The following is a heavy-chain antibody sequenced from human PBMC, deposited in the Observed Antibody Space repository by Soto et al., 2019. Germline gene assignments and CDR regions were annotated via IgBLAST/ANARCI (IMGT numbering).Heavy chain of an antibody. CDR2: INAGNGNT. V-gene: IGHV1-3*01. CDR1: GYTFTSYA. J-gene: IGHJ5*02. CDR3: AREGGWEPAWFDP. D-gene: IGHD1-26*01. Sequence: QVPLVQSGAEVKKPGASVKVSCKASGYTFTSYAMHWVRQAPGQRLEWMGWINAGNGNTKYSQKFQGRVTITRDTSASTAYMELSSLRSEDTAVYYCAREGGWEPAWFDPWGQGTLVTVSS.